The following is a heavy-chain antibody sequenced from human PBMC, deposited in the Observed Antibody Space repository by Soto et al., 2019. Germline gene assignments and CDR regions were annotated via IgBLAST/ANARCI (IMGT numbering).Heavy chain of an antibody. CDR2: IYYSGST. D-gene: IGHD3-3*01. CDR1: GVSISSSSYC. CDR3: ARVLFGRGNWFDP. V-gene: IGHV4-39*07. Sequence: SETLSLTCTVSGVSISSSSYCWGWIRQPPGKGLEWIGSIYYSGSTYYNPSLKSRVTISVDTSKNQFSLKLSSVTAADTAVYYCARVLFGRGNWFDPWGQGTLVTVSS. J-gene: IGHJ5*02.